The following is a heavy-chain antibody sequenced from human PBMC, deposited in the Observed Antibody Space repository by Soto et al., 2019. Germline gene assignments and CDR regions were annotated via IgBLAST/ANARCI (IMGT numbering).Heavy chain of an antibody. J-gene: IGHJ6*02. CDR2: IDPRDSQS. CDR1: GYSFTSYW. D-gene: IGHD3-10*01. CDR3: AGHDLGSGSTGYYAMDV. Sequence: PGESLKISCKGSGYSFTSYWISWVRQMPGKGPEWMGRIDPRDSQSDYSPSLQGHVTISVDKSISTAYLQWSSLKASDTAMYYCAGHDLGSGSTGYYAMDVWGQGTTVTVSS. V-gene: IGHV5-10-1*01.